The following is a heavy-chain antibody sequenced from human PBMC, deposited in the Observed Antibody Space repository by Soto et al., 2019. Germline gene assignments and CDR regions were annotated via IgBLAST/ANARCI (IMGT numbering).Heavy chain of an antibody. CDR3: AHGRSVGSTYFFEY. Sequence: QITLKESGPTLVKPTQTLTLTCTFSGFSLTTGAVGVGWIRQPPVKALEWLALVYATKAIRYSPTLKNRLTTNSATSKNPVVLTMTLMDHAATATYSCAHGRSVGSTYFFEYWGQGTLVTVSS. J-gene: IGHJ4*02. CDR2: VYATKAI. CDR1: GFSLTTGAVG. D-gene: IGHD3-10*01. V-gene: IGHV2-5*01.